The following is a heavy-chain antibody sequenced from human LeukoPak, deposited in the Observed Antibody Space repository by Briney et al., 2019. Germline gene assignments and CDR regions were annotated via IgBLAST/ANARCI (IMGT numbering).Heavy chain of an antibody. J-gene: IGHJ4*02. V-gene: IGHV5-51*01. Sequence: GASLKISCKGSGSHFASYWIGWVRQLPGKGLEWMGIIYCGDSDTRYSPSFQGQVTISADKSISTSYLQWSSLKASDTAMYYCARLSTMRGNYWGQGTLVTVSS. CDR2: IYCGDSDT. D-gene: IGHD2-2*01. CDR1: GSHFASYW. CDR3: ARLSTMRGNY.